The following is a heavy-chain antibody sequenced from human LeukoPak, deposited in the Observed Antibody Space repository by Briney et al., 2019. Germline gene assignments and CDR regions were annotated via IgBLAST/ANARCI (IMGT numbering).Heavy chain of an antibody. CDR1: GGSISSSSAY. V-gene: IGHV4-39*01. J-gene: IGHJ4*02. D-gene: IGHD5-18*01. Sequence: SETLSLTCTVSGGSISSSSAYWGWIRQPPGKGLERIGSIYYSKNTYYNPSLKSRVTISADTSKNQFSLTLGSMSATDTAVYYCVSPRGFSYGYFDYWGQGTLVTVSS. CDR2: IYYSKNT. CDR3: VSPRGFSYGYFDY.